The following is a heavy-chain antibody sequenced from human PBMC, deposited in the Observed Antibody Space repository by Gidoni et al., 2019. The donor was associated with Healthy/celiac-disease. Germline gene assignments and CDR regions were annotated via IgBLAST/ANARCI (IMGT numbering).Heavy chain of an antibody. CDR2: IYYSGST. D-gene: IGHD3-3*01. J-gene: IGHJ5*02. Sequence: QVQLQESGPGLVKPSQTLSLTCTSSGGSITSGDYSWSWIRQHPGKGLEWIGYIYYSGSTYYNPSLRSRITISVDTSKNQFSLKLSSVTAADTAVYYCARGEGSGYPRQINWFDPWGQGTLVTVSS. CDR3: ARGEGSGYPRQINWFDP. V-gene: IGHV4-31*03. CDR1: GGSITSGDYS.